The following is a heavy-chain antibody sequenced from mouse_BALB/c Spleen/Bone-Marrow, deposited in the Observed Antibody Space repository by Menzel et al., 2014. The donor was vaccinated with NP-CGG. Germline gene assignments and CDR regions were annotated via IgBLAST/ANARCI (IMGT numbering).Heavy chain of an antibody. D-gene: IGHD1-2*01. CDR1: GFTFNTYA. CDR2: IKTKTNDYGT. CDR3: VRATAYYFDY. Sequence: EVMLVESGGGLVQPVGSLKLSCVASGFTFNTYAMNWVRQAPGKGMEWVARIKTKTNDYGTFYADSVKDRFTISRDDSQNMLYLQMNNLKTEDTAMYYCVRATAYYFDYWGQGTTLTVS. J-gene: IGHJ2*01. V-gene: IGHV10-1*02.